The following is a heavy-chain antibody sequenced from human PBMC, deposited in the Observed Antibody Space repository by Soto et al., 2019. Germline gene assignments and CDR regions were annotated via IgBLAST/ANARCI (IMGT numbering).Heavy chain of an antibody. V-gene: IGHV1-69*13. CDR2: IIPIFGTA. D-gene: IGHD3-22*01. CDR1: GGTFSSYA. J-gene: IGHJ4*02. Sequence: WASVKVSCKASGGTFSSYAISWVRQAPGQGLEWMGGIIPIFGTANYAQKFQGRVTITADESTSTAYMELSSLRSEDTAVYYCVLESHYYYDSSGCPGWGQGTLVTVSS. CDR3: VLESHYYYDSSGCPG.